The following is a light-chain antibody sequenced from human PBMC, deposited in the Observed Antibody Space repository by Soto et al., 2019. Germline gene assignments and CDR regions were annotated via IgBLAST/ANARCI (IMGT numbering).Light chain of an antibody. J-gene: IGKJ5*01. CDR3: QQYDNLTLI. V-gene: IGKV1-33*01. CDR2: DAS. CDR1: QDIRKY. Sequence: IPMTQSPSSMSASVGDRVPITCQAAQDIRKYLNWYQQKQGKAPKLLIYDASSLETGVPSRFSGSGSGTDGTLTISSLQKEDGSTYYCQQYDNLTLIFGQGTRLEIK.